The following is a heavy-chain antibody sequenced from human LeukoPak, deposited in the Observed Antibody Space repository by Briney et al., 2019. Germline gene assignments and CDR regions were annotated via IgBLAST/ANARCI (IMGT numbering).Heavy chain of an antibody. CDR3: ARGPYSYDSSGAFDI. V-gene: IGHV4-59*08. J-gene: IGHJ3*02. Sequence: SETLSLTCTVSGGSISSYYWSWIRQPPGEGLEWIGYIYYSGSTNYNPSLKSRVTISVDTSKNQFSLKLSSVTAADTAVYFCARGPYSYDSSGAFDIWGQGTMVTVSS. CDR1: GGSISSYY. D-gene: IGHD3-22*01. CDR2: IYYSGST.